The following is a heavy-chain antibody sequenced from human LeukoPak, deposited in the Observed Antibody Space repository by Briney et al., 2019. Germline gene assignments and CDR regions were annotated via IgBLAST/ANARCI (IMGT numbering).Heavy chain of an antibody. J-gene: IGHJ4*02. V-gene: IGHV1-2*02. CDR2: INPNSGGT. Sequence: ASVKVSCKASGYTSTGYYMHWVRQAPGQGLEWMGWINPNSGGTNYAQKFQGRVTMTRDTSISTAYMELSRLRSDDTAVYYCARDYDSSGYMEYWGQGTLVTVSS. CDR1: GYTSTGYY. CDR3: ARDYDSSGYMEY. D-gene: IGHD3-22*01.